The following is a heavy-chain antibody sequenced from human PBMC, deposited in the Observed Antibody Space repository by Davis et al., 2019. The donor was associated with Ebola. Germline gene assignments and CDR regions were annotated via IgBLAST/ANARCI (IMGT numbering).Heavy chain of an antibody. Sequence: MPSETLSLTCSVSGGSISGSSYYLVWIRQPPGKGLEWIGSIHYSGSTYYNPSLKSRVTISVDTSKNQFSLKLSSVTAADTAVYYCARGQRFNWKAYYYGMDVWGKGTTVTVSS. CDR3: ARGQRFNWKAYYYGMDV. CDR1: GGSISGSSYY. V-gene: IGHV4-39*01. D-gene: IGHD1-1*01. J-gene: IGHJ6*04. CDR2: IHYSGST.